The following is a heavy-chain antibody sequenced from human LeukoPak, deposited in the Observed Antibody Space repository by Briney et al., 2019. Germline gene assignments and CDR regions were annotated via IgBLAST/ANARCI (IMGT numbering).Heavy chain of an antibody. CDR1: GFTFSSYG. V-gene: IGHV3-30*03. Sequence: GGSLRLSCAASGFTFSSYGMHWVRQAPGKGLEWVAVISYDGSNKYYADSVKGRFTISRDNSNNTLYLQMNSLRAEDTAVYYCARGQYSGRGGYFDYWGQGTLVTVSS. CDR2: ISYDGSNK. CDR3: ARGQYSGRGGYFDY. D-gene: IGHD3-10*01. J-gene: IGHJ4*02.